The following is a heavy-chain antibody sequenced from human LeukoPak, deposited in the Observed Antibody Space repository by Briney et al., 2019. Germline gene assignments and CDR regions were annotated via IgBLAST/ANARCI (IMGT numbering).Heavy chain of an antibody. J-gene: IGHJ3*02. V-gene: IGHV4-59*08. D-gene: IGHD4-23*01. CDR1: GGSISSYY. CDR3: AGRKDYGGNRAFDI. Sequence: SETLSLTCTVSGGSISSYYWSWIRQPPGKGLEWIGYIYYSGSTNYNPSLKSRVTISVDTSKNQFSLKLSSVTAADTAVYYCAGRKDYGGNRAFDIWGQGTMVTVSS. CDR2: IYYSGST.